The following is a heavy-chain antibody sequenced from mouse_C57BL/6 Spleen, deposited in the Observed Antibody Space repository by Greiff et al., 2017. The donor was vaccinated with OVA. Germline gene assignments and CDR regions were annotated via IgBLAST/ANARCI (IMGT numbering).Heavy chain of an antibody. CDR2: ISDGGSYT. CDR1: GFTFSSYA. Sequence: EVMLVESGGGLVKPGGSLKLSCAASGFTFSSYAMSWVRQTPEKRLEWVATISDGGSYTYYPDNVKGRFTISRDNAKNNLYLQMSHLKSEDTAMYYCERDRGYYAMDYWGQGTSVTVSS. CDR3: ERDRGYYAMDY. J-gene: IGHJ4*01. V-gene: IGHV5-4*01.